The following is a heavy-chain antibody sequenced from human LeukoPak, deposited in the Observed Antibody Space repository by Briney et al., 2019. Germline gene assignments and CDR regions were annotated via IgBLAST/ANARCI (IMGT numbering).Heavy chain of an antibody. D-gene: IGHD2-15*01. CDR3: ARAVAANDY. V-gene: IGHV1-8*01. Sequence: ASVKVSCKASGYTFTSYEINWVRQATGQGLEWMGWMNPNSGNTGYAQKFQSRVTMTGDTSISTAYMELSSLRSEDTAVYYCARAVAANDYWGQGTLVTVSS. J-gene: IGHJ4*02. CDR1: GYTFTSYE. CDR2: MNPNSGNT.